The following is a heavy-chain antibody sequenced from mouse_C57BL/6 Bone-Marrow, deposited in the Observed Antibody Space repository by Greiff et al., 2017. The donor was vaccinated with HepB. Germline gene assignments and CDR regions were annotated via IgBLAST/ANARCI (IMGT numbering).Heavy chain of an antibody. Sequence: VQLQQSGAELVRPGASVKLSCTASGFNIKDDYMHWVKQRPEQGLEWIGWIDPENGDTEYASKFQGKATIAADTSSNTAYLQLSSLTSEDTAVYYCTTWGYYFDYWGQGTTLTVSS. V-gene: IGHV14-4*01. D-gene: IGHD3-1*01. CDR2: IDPENGDT. CDR1: GFNIKDDY. J-gene: IGHJ2*01. CDR3: TTWGYYFDY.